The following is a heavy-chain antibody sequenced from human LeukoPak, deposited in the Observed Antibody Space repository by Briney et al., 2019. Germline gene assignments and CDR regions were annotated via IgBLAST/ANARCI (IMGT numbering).Heavy chain of an antibody. CDR1: GGSFSGYY. V-gene: IGHV4-34*01. J-gene: IGHJ4*02. CDR3: ARGRPPAIMAARRGGPLDY. CDR2: INHSGST. D-gene: IGHD6-6*01. Sequence: SETLSLTCAVYGGSFSGYYWSWIRQPPGKGLEWIGEINHSGSTNYNPSLKSRVTISVDMSKNQFSLKLSSVTAADTAVYYCARGRPPAIMAARRGGPLDYWGQGTLVTVSS.